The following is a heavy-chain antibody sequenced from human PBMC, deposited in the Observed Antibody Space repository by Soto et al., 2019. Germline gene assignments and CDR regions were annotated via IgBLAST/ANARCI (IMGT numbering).Heavy chain of an antibody. CDR1: GGTFSSYA. D-gene: IGHD6-13*01. J-gene: IGHJ6*02. CDR3: ARERPGIAAAGSGNYYYCGMDV. V-gene: IGHV1-69*06. Sequence: SVKVSCKASGGTFSSYAISWVRQAPGQGLEWMGGIIPIFGTANYAQKFQGRVTITADKSTSTAYMELSSLRSEDTAVYYCARERPGIAAAGSGNYYYCGMDVWGQGTTVTVSS. CDR2: IIPIFGTA.